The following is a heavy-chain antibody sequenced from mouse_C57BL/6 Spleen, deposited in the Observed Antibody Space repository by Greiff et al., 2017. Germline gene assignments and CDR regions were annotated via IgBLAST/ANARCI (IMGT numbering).Heavy chain of an antibody. Sequence: VQLQQSGPELVKPGASVKISCKASGYAFSSSWMNWVKQRPGKGLEWIGRIYPGDGDTNYNGKFKGKATLTADKSSSTAYMQLSSLTSEDSAVYFCARSDGYDKGYYFDYWGQGTTRTVSS. J-gene: IGHJ2*01. D-gene: IGHD2-2*01. CDR1: GYAFSSSW. V-gene: IGHV1-82*01. CDR2: IYPGDGDT. CDR3: ARSDGYDKGYYFDY.